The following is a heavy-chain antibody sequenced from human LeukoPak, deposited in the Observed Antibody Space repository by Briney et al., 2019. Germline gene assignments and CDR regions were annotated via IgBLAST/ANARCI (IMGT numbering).Heavy chain of an antibody. CDR2: ISAYNGNT. V-gene: IGHV1-18*01. J-gene: IGHJ4*02. CDR1: GGTFSSYA. Sequence: APVKVSCKASGGTFSSYAISWVRQAPGQGLEWMGWISAYNGNTNYAQKLQGRVTMTTDTSTSTAYMELRSLRSDDTAVYYCAISTQYCSSTSCYIVSFDYWGQGTLVTVSS. D-gene: IGHD2-2*02. CDR3: AISTQYCSSTSCYIVSFDY.